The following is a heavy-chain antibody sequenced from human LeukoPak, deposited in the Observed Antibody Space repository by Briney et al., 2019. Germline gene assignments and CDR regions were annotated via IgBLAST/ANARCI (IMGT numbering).Heavy chain of an antibody. Sequence: PRRSLRLSCAASGFTFSSYGMHWVRQAPGKGLEWVAVISYDGSNKYYADSVKGRFTISRDNSKNTLYLQMNSLRAEDTAVYYCAKGGYYDSSGYYSHWGQGTLVTVSS. D-gene: IGHD3-22*01. CDR1: GFTFSSYG. CDR2: ISYDGSNK. CDR3: AKGGYYDSSGYYSH. J-gene: IGHJ4*02. V-gene: IGHV3-30*18.